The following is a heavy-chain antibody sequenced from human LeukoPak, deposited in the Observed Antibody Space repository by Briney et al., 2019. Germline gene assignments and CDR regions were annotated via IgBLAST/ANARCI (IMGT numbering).Heavy chain of an antibody. V-gene: IGHV3-11*01. J-gene: IGHJ4*02. CDR2: ISSGGSSI. Sequence: GGSLRLSCAVSGFTFSGYHMSWIRQSPGKGLEWVSYISSGGSSISHADPVKRRFTISRDNAENSLYLQLNSLRAEDTAVYYGARRPAAGRCFDYWGQGTLVTVSS. CDR3: ARRPAAGRCFDY. CDR1: GFTFSGYH. D-gene: IGHD6-13*01.